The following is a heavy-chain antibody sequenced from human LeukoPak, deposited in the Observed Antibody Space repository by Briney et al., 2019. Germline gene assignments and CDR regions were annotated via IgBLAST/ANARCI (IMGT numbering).Heavy chain of an antibody. J-gene: IGHJ4*02. CDR1: GYTFTSYY. D-gene: IGHD3-22*01. CDR2: INPSGGST. V-gene: IGHV1-46*01. CDR3: ARDGYYDSSGLCIDY. Sequence: ASVKVSCKASGYTFTSYYMHWVRQAPGQGLEWMGIINPSGGSTSYAQKFQGRVTMTRDMSTSTVYMELSSLRSEDTAVYYCARDGYYDSSGLCIDYWGQGTLVTVSS.